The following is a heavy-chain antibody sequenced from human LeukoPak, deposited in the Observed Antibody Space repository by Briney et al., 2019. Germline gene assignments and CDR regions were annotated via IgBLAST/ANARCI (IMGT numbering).Heavy chain of an antibody. CDR3: AKRRHYYDSSGYSYDLFDY. CDR1: GFTFSSYS. J-gene: IGHJ4*02. Sequence: PGGSLRLSCAASGFTFSSYSMNWVRQAPGKGLEWVSSISSSSSYIYYADSVKGRFTISRDNSKNTLYLQMNSLRAEDTAVYYCAKRRHYYDSSGYSYDLFDYWGQGTLVTVSS. D-gene: IGHD3-22*01. V-gene: IGHV3-21*04. CDR2: ISSSSSYI.